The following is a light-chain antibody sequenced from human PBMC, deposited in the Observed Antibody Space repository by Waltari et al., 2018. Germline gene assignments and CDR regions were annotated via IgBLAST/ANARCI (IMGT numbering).Light chain of an antibody. V-gene: IGLV2-14*03. Sequence: QSALTQPASVSGSPGQSITISCAGTSSDVGFYNHVSWYQQHPGKAPKLMIYDVSNRPSGVSNRFSGSKSGNTASLIISGLQAEDETDYYCSSYTTSSTYVFGSGTKVTVL. CDR2: DVS. CDR1: SSDVGFYNH. CDR3: SSYTTSSTYV. J-gene: IGLJ6*01.